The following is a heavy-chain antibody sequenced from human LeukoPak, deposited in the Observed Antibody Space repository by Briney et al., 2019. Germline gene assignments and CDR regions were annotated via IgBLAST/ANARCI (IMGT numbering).Heavy chain of an antibody. D-gene: IGHD3-10*01. V-gene: IGHV3-30-3*01. J-gene: IGHJ4*02. Sequence: GRSLRLSCAASGFTSSSHEMHWVRQAPGKGLEWVAVISYDGSTKFYADSVKGRFTISRDNSKLYLQMNSLRAEDTAVYFCARDHGSGSYFFDYWGQGTQVTVSA. CDR3: ARDHGSGSYFFDY. CDR1: GFTSSSHE. CDR2: ISYDGSTK.